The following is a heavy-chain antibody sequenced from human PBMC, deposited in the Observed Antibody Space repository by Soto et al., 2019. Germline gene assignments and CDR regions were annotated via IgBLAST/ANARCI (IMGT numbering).Heavy chain of an antibody. J-gene: IGHJ4*02. Sequence: HPGGSLRLSCAASGFTFSTYSMNWVRQAPGKGLEWVSYISSSSSTIFYTDSVKGRFTVSRDNAKNSLYLQMNSLRAEDTAVYYFARPTYYYDSSGPPAYWGQGSLVTFSS. CDR3: ARPTYYYDSSGPPAY. CDR2: ISSSSSTI. D-gene: IGHD3-22*01. V-gene: IGHV3-48*01. CDR1: GFTFSTYS.